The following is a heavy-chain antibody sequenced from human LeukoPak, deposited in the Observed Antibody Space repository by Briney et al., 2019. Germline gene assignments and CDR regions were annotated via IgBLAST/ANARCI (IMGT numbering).Heavy chain of an antibody. CDR1: GFTFTTHW. CDR3: ARGKYGGYFIDY. V-gene: IGHV3-74*01. D-gene: IGHD5-12*01. J-gene: IGHJ4*02. CDR2: IKPDGSDT. Sequence: GGSLRLSCGASGFTFTTHWIHWVRQAPGKGLVWVSRIKPDGSDTNYADSVRGRFTISRDNAKNTVYPQMNSLRAEDTAVYYCARGKYGGYFIDYWGQGTLVTVSS.